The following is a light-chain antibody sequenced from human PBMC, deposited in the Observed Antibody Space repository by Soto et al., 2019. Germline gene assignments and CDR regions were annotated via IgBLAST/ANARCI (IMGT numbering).Light chain of an antibody. CDR2: GAS. CDR1: QSISRW. V-gene: IGKV1-5*03. CDR3: QQYHLYSFT. J-gene: IGKJ4*01. Sequence: IRMTQSPSTLSASVGDRVTLTCRASQSISRWVAWYQQKPGKAPILLIYGASSLQSGVPPRFSGSGSGTEFTLTISSLQPDDSATYYCQQYHLYSFTFGGGTKVEIK.